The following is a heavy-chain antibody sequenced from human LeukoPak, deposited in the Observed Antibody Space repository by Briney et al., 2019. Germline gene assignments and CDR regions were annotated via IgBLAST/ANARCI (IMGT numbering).Heavy chain of an antibody. J-gene: IGHJ4*02. V-gene: IGHV3-21*01. CDR1: GFTFSSYS. D-gene: IGHD4-17*01. CDR2: ISSSSSYI. CDR3: ARGLGTTVTTDY. Sequence: GGSPRLSRAASGFTFSSYSMNWVRQAPGKGLEWVSSISSSSSYIYYADSVKGRFTISRDNAKNSLYLQMNSLRAEDTAVYYCARGLGTTVTTDYWGQGTLVTVSS.